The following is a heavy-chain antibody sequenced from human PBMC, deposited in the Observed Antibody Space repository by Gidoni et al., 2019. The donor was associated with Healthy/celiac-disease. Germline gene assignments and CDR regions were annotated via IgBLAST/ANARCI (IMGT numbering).Heavy chain of an antibody. CDR2: IYSGCST. J-gene: IGHJ3*02. Sequence: EVQLVESGGGVGQPGGSLRRPWAASGFTVSSNYMSWVRQAPGKGPEWVSVIYSGCSTYYADSVKGRFTISRDNSKNTLYLQMNSLRAEDTAVYYCARAPVWAFDIWGQGTMVTVSS. D-gene: IGHD2-21*01. CDR3: ARAPVWAFDI. CDR1: GFTVSSNY. V-gene: IGHV3-66*02.